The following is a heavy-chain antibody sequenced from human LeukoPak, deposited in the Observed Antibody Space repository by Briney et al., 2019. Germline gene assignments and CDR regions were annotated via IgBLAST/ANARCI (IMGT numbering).Heavy chain of an antibody. Sequence: GGSLRLYCAASGFTFSSYAMSWVRQAPGKGLEWVSAISGSGGSTYYADSVKGRFTISRDNSKNTLYLKMNSLRAEDTAVYYCAKDGIAAAVVFDYWGQGTLVTVSS. V-gene: IGHV3-23*01. CDR2: ISGSGGST. D-gene: IGHD6-13*01. J-gene: IGHJ4*02. CDR3: AKDGIAAAVVFDY. CDR1: GFTFSSYA.